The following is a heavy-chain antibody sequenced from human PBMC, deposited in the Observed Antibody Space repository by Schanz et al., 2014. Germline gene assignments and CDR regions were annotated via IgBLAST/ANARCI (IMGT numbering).Heavy chain of an antibody. J-gene: IGHJ3*01. CDR1: GFSFSSYS. D-gene: IGHD3-10*01. CDR3: ARDTLWFGDINDAFDV. Sequence: EVQLVESGGGLVQPGESLRLSCAVSGFSFSSYSMSWVRQAPGKGLEWIAYISSGGTTIYYADSVKGRFTISRDNAKSSLYLQMNSLRVEDTAMYYCARDTLWFGDINDAFDVWGHGTMVTVS. CDR2: ISSGGTTI. V-gene: IGHV3-48*01.